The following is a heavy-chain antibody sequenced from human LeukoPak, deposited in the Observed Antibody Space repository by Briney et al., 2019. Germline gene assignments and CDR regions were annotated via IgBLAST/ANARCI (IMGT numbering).Heavy chain of an antibody. CDR2: ISWDGGTT. D-gene: IGHD2-2*01. Sequence: EPGGSLRLSCAASGFTFDDYTMHWVRQAPGKGLEWVSFISWDGGTTYYADSVKGRFTISRDNSKNSPYLQMSSLRSEDTALYYCAKEGLRYCSSTSCFIDYWGQGTLVTVSS. CDR1: GFTFDDYT. CDR3: AKEGLRYCSSTSCFIDY. V-gene: IGHV3-43*01. J-gene: IGHJ4*02.